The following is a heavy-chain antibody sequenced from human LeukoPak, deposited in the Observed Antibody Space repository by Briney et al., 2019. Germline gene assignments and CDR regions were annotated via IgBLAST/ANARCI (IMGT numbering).Heavy chain of an antibody. CDR2: TNTNTGNP. CDR1: GGTFSSYA. D-gene: IGHD2-15*01. J-gene: IGHJ4*02. CDR3: ARALVVAARTYFFDY. V-gene: IGHV7-4-1*02. Sequence: ASVKVSCKASGGTFSSYAISWVRQAPGQGLEWMGWTNTNTGNPTYAQGFTGRFVFSLDTSVSTAYLQISSLKAEDTAVYYCARALVVAARTYFFDYWGQGTLVTVSS.